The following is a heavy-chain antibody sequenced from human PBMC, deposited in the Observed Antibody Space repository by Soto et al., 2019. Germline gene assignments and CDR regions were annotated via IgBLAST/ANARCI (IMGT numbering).Heavy chain of an antibody. CDR1: GGSISSGGYY. CDR2: IYYSGST. D-gene: IGHD6-13*01. V-gene: IGHV4-31*03. CDR3: HANSYSSSWPYDALDI. J-gene: IGHJ3*02. Sequence: SETLSLTCTVSGGSISSGGYYWSWLRQHPGKGLEWIGYIYYSGSTYYNPSLKSRVTISVDTSKNQFSLKLSSVTAADTAVDYCHANSYSSSWPYDALDIWGQGTMVTVSS.